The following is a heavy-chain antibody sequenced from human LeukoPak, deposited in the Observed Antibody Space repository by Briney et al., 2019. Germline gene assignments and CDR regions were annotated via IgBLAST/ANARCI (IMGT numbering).Heavy chain of an antibody. CDR2: IYYSGST. CDR3: ARRLYNWGSPNRNFDY. CDR1: GGSISSGGYY. Sequence: SQTLSLTCTVSGGSISSGGYYWSWIRQHPGKGLEWIGYIYYSGSTYYNPSLKSRVTISVDTSKNQFSLKLSSVTAADTAVYYCARRLYNWGSPNRNFDYWGQGTLVTVSS. J-gene: IGHJ4*02. D-gene: IGHD7-27*01. V-gene: IGHV4-31*03.